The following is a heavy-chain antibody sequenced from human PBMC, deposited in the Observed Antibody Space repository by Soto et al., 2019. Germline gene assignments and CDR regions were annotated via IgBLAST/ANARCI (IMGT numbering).Heavy chain of an antibody. CDR3: ARGKKGAAAGTHYFDY. Sequence: ASVKVSCKASGYTFTSYYMHWVRQAPGQGLEWMGIINPSGGSTSYAQKFQGRVTMTRDTSTSTVYMELSSLRSEDTAVYYCARGKKGAAAGTHYFDYWGQGTLVTVSS. CDR1: GYTFTSYY. J-gene: IGHJ4*02. CDR2: INPSGGST. V-gene: IGHV1-46*01. D-gene: IGHD6-13*01.